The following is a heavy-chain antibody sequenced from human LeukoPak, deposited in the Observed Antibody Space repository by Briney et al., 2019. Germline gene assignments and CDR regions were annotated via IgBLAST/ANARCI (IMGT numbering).Heavy chain of an antibody. CDR1: GFTFSSYW. D-gene: IGHD1-26*01. Sequence: GGSLRLSCAASGFTFSSYWMSWVRQAPGKGLEWVSSISSSSSYRYYADSVKGRFTISRDNAKNSLYLQMNSLRAEDTAVYYCARDRAWDTYYYYGMDVWGQGTTVTVSS. J-gene: IGHJ6*02. CDR2: ISSSSSYR. V-gene: IGHV3-21*01. CDR3: ARDRAWDTYYYYGMDV.